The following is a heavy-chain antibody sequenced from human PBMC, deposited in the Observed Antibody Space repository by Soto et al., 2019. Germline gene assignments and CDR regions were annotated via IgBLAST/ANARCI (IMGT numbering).Heavy chain of an antibody. CDR2: INPSGGST. CDR1: GYTFTSYY. V-gene: IGHV1-46*03. J-gene: IGHJ6*03. D-gene: IGHD4-17*01. CDR3: ARHGDLPDYYYYYMDV. Sequence: QVQLVQSGAEVKKPGASVKVSCKASGYTFTSYYMHWVRQAPGQGLEWMGIINPSGGSTSYAQKFQGRVTMTRDTSTSTVYMELSSLRSEDTAVYYCARHGDLPDYYYYYMDVWGKGTTVTVSS.